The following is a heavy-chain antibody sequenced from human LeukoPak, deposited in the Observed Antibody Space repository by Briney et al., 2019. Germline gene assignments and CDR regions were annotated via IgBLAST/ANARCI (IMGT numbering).Heavy chain of an antibody. J-gene: IGHJ4*02. CDR2: ISWNSDNI. CDR3: ARGIIMVGGTFDY. D-gene: IGHD3-10*01. V-gene: IGHV3-9*01. CDR1: GFTFDDYA. Sequence: GRSLRLSCAASGFTFDDYAMHWVRQAPGKGLEWVSGISWNSDNIGYADSVKGRFTISRDNAKNSLYLQMNTLRAEDTALHYCARGIIMVGGTFDYWGQGTLVTVSS.